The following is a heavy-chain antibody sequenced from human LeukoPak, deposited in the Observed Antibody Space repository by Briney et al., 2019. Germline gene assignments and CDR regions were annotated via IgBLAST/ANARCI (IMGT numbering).Heavy chain of an antibody. J-gene: IGHJ4*02. V-gene: IGHV3-30*18. CDR2: ISYNGRNN. CDR1: GFTFYSYG. D-gene: IGHD3-16*01. CDR3: AKDNRGYFDF. Sequence: GGSLRLSCAASGFTFYSYGMHWVRQAPGKGLEWVALISYNGRNNYYADSVKGRFTISRDDSKNTLYLQVSSLRTEDTAVYFCAKDNRGYFDFWGQGTLVTVSS.